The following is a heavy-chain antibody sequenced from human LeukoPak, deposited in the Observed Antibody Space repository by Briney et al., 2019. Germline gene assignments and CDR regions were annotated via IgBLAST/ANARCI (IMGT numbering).Heavy chain of an antibody. D-gene: IGHD3-3*01. CDR3: ASATIFGVVIYY. CDR2: INSDGSST. V-gene: IGHV3-74*01. Sequence: GGSLRLSCAASAFTFSSYGMHWVRQAPGKGLVWVSRINSDGSSTSYADSVKGRFTISRDNSKNTLYLQMNSLRAEDTAVYYCASATIFGVVIYYWGQGTLVTVSS. CDR1: AFTFSSYG. J-gene: IGHJ4*02.